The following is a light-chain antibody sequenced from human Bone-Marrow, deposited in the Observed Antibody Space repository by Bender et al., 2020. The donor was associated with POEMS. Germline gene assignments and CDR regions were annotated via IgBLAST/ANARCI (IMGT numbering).Light chain of an antibody. J-gene: IGLJ1*01. CDR2: EVN. CDR1: SSDVGTYNL. Sequence: QSALTQPASVSGSPGQSITISCAGTSSDVGTYNLVSWYQQRPGKAPNLIIYEVNKRPSGISHRFSGSKSGNTASLTISGVQAEDEADYYCCSYAGSSTYVFGTGTAVTVL. V-gene: IGLV2-23*02. CDR3: CSYAGSSTYV.